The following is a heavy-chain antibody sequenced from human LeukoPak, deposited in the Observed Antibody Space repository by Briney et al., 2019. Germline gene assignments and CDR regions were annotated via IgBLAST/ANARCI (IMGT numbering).Heavy chain of an antibody. V-gene: IGHV4-59*01. CDR3: ARVVYYDSSGYYLGRRGDAFDI. CDR1: GGSISSYY. CDR2: IYYSGST. J-gene: IGHJ3*02. Sequence: SETLSLTCTVSGGSISSYYWSWIRQPPGKGLEWIGYIYYSGSTNYNPSLKSRVTISVDTSKNQFSLRLSSVTAADTAVYYCARVVYYDSSGYYLGRRGDAFDIWGQGTMATVSS. D-gene: IGHD3-22*01.